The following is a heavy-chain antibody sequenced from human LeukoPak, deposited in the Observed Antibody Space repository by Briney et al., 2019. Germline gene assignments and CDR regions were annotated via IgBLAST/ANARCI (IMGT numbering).Heavy chain of an antibody. V-gene: IGHV1-2*06. CDR3: ARIGGAHNFDY. J-gene: IGHJ4*02. Sequence: ALVRVSCRASGYTFTAYYMHWVRQAPGQGLEWMGRINPNTGGTNYAQKFQGRVTMTGDTSISTAYMELSRLTSDDTAVYYCARIGGAHNFDYWGQGTLVTVSS. CDR2: INPNTGGT. D-gene: IGHD3-16*01. CDR1: GYTFTAYY.